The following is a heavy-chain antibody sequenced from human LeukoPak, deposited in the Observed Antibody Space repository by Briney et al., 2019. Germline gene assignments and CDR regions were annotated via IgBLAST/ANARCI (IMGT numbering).Heavy chain of an antibody. CDR3: ARDRFVTMVQGLHYFDY. J-gene: IGHJ4*02. V-gene: IGHV1-2*02. D-gene: IGHD3-10*01. CDR1: GYTVTHYN. Sequence: ASVKVSSKPSGYTVTHYNIHWGPQSPRRGLEGMRCINPNSAGTNVAKKIQGRVTMTKDTSTSTAFMELSRLKSDDTAVYYCARDRFVTMVQGLHYFDYWGQGSMVTV. CDR2: INPNSAGT.